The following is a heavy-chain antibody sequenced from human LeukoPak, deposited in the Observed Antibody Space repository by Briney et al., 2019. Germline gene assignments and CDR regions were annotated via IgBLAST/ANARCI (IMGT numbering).Heavy chain of an antibody. CDR2: IYYSGST. Sequence: SETLSLTCTVSGGSISSYYWSWIRQPPGKGQEWIGYIYYSGSTNYNPSLKSRVTISVDTSKNQFSLKLSSVTAADTAVYYCARDRTGYCSSTSCYGVYGMDVWGQGTTVTVSS. D-gene: IGHD2-2*03. V-gene: IGHV4-59*01. CDR3: ARDRTGYCSSTSCYGVYGMDV. CDR1: GGSISSYY. J-gene: IGHJ6*02.